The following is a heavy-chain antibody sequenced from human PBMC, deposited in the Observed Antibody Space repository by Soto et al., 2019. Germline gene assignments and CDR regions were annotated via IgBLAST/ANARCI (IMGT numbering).Heavy chain of an antibody. CDR1: GYTFTGYY. CDR3: ATTLFDY. Sequence: GASVKVSCKASGYTFTGYYMHWVRQAPGQGLEWMGGIDPEDGGTNYAQKFQGRVTMTEDTSTDTAYMELSSLRSEDTAVYYCATTLFDYWGRGTLVTVSS. CDR2: IDPEDGGT. J-gene: IGHJ4*02. V-gene: IGHV1-24*01.